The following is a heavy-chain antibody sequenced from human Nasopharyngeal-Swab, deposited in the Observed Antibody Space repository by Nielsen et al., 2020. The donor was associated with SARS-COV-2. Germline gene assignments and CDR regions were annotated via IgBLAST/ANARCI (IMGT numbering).Heavy chain of an antibody. CDR1: GGSISSSSYY. V-gene: IGHV4-39*01. J-gene: IGHJ4*02. CDR3: ARHLRDGVVVAAPYYFDY. D-gene: IGHD2-15*01. Sequence: SETLSITCIVSGGSISSSSYYWGWIRQPPGKGLEWIGSIYYSGSTYYNPSLKSRVTISVDTSKNHFSLKLNSVTAADTAVYYCARHLRDGVVVAAPYYFDYWGQGTLVTVSS. CDR2: IYYSGST.